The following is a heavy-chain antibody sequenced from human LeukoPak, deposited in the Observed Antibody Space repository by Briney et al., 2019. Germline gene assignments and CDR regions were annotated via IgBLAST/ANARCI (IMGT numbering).Heavy chain of an antibody. CDR1: GGSISSYY. CDR2: IYYSGST. D-gene: IGHD2-2*01. CDR3: ARRPKLLGYCSSTSCYFDY. J-gene: IGHJ4*02. Sequence: SETLSLTCTVSGGSISSYYWSWIRQPPGKGLEWIGYIYYSGSTNYNPSLKSRVTISVDTSKNQFSLKLSSVTAADTAVYYCARRPKLLGYCSSTSCYFDYWGQGTLVTVSS. V-gene: IGHV4-59*08.